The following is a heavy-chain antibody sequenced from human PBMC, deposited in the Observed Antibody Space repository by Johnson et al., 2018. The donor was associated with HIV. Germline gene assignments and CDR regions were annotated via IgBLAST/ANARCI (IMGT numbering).Heavy chain of an antibody. D-gene: IGHD2-21*01. J-gene: IGHJ3*01. Sequence: VQLVESGGGMVRPGGSLRLSCAASGFTVSSNYMSWVRQAPGKGLEWVSVIYSGGSTYYADSVKGRFTISRDNSKNTLYLQMNSLRAEDTAVYYCTRGRHSLDAFDVWGQGTMVTVSS. CDR2: IYSGGST. CDR3: TRGRHSLDAFDV. CDR1: GFTVSSNY. V-gene: IGHV3-66*01.